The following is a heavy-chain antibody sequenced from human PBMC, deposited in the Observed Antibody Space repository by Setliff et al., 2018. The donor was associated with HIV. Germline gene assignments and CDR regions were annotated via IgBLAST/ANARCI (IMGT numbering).Heavy chain of an antibody. D-gene: IGHD3-16*02. J-gene: IGHJ4*02. CDR1: GGSIRSGGYY. V-gene: IGHV4-31*03. CDR2: IYYSGST. CDR3: ARVPPLRAFGGVISLYYFDY. Sequence: SETLSLTCTVSGGSIRSGGYYWSWIRQHPGKGLEWIGYIYYSGSTYYNPSLKSRVTISVDTSKNQFSLKLSSVTAADTAVYYCARVPPLRAFGGVISLYYFDYWGLGTLVTVSS.